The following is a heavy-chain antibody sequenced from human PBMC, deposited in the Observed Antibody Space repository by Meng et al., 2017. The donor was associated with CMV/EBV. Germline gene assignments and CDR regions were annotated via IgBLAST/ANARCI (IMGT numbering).Heavy chain of an antibody. CDR2: INPNRGGT. J-gene: IGHJ4*02. CDR1: GYTFTGYY. D-gene: IGHD5-24*01. CDR3: ARVQVRGEMATPAGY. V-gene: IGHV1-2*02. Sequence: QVELVQSGCEVKKPGASSKVPCKASGYTFTGYYIPWWRQAPGQGLRWMGWINPNRGGTNYAQKFQGRVTMTRDTSISTAYMGLSRLRSDDTAVYYCARVQVRGEMATPAGYWGQGTLVTVSS.